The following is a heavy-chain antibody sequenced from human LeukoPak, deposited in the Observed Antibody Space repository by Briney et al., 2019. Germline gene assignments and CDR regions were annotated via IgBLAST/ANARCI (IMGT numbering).Heavy chain of an antibody. J-gene: IGHJ6*03. Sequence: ASAKVSCKASGGTFSSYAISWVRQATGQGLEWMGWMNPNSGNTGYAQKFQGRVTMTRNTSISTAYMELSSLRSEDTAVYYCARGTPTYDILTGYYQYYYMDVWGKGTTVTISS. V-gene: IGHV1-8*02. CDR1: GGTFSSYA. CDR3: ARGTPTYDILTGYYQYYYMDV. D-gene: IGHD3-9*01. CDR2: MNPNSGNT.